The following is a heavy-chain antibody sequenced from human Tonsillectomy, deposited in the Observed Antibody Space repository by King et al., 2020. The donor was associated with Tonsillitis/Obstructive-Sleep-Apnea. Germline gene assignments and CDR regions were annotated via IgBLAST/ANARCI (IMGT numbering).Heavy chain of an antibody. J-gene: IGHJ6*03. Sequence: VQLVESGGGLVQPGGSLRLSCAASGFTFSSYAMSWVRQAPGKGREWVSVISCSGGSTYYADSVKGRFTISRDNSKNTLYLQMNSLRAEDTAVYYCANDKASSSSPLYYYYYYMDVWGKGTTVTVSS. V-gene: IGHV3-23*04. D-gene: IGHD6-6*01. CDR1: GFTFSSYA. CDR2: ISCSGGST. CDR3: ANDKASSSSPLYYYYYYMDV.